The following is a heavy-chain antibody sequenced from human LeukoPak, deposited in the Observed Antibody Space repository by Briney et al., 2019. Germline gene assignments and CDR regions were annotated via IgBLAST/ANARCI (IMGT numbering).Heavy chain of an antibody. CDR1: GFTFSSYG. CDR3: ARSISGSYLLDY. V-gene: IGHV3-33*01. Sequence: PGGSLRLSCAASGFTFSSYGMHWVRQAPGKGLEWVAVIWYDGSNKYYADSVKGRFTISRDNSKSTLYLQMNSLRAEDTAVYYCARSISGSYLLDYWGQGTLVTVSS. D-gene: IGHD1-26*01. J-gene: IGHJ4*02. CDR2: IWYDGSNK.